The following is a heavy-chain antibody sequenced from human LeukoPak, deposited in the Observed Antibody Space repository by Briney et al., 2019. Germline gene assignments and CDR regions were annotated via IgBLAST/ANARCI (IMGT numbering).Heavy chain of an antibody. CDR2: IYYSGST. J-gene: IGHJ4*02. D-gene: IGHD1-26*01. CDR3: ARQDRSVGTNIYYFDY. Sequence: SETLSLTCAVSGGSISNYYWSWIRQPPGKGLEWIAYIYYSGSTNYSPSLQSRVTIAVDTSKNQLTLKLSSVTAADTAVYYCARQDRSVGTNIYYFDYWGQGILVTVSS. CDR1: GGSISNYY. V-gene: IGHV4-59*08.